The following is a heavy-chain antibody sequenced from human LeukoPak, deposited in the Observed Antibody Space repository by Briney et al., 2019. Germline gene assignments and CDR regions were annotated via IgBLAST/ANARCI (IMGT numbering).Heavy chain of an antibody. J-gene: IGHJ4*02. V-gene: IGHV3-49*04. CDR1: GFTFGDYA. CDR3: TRSAGYRSGWYHDY. D-gene: IGHD6-19*01. Sequence: GGSLRLSCTASGFTFGDYATSWVRQAPGKGLEWVGFIRSKAYGGTTEYAASVKGRFTISRDDSKSIAYLQMNSLKTEDTAVYYCTRSAGYRSGWYHDYWGQGTLVTVSS. CDR2: IRSKAYGGTT.